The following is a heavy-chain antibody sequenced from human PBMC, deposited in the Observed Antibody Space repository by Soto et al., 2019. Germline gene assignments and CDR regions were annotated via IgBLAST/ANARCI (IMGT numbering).Heavy chain of an antibody. D-gene: IGHD1-7*01. J-gene: IGHJ4*02. CDR2: ISADNGNT. CDR3: ARDRGNYALDY. Sequence: QVQLVQSGAEVKKPGASVKVSCKASGYTFTSYGISWVRQAPGQGLEWMGWISADNGNTNYAPKLQGRVTMTADTSTSTPHMELRSLRSDDTAVYYCARDRGNYALDYWGLGTLVTVSS. CDR1: GYTFTSYG. V-gene: IGHV1-18*01.